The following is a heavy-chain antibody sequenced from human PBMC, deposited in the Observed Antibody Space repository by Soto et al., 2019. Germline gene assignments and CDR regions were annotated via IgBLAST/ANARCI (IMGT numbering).Heavy chain of an antibody. J-gene: IGHJ4*01. CDR2: IIGANGDT. CDR3: AKDKEPDGAWDIDY. Sequence: EVQLLESGGDLVQSGGSLRLSCAASGFTFRSYTMSWVRQAPGKGLEWVSSIIGANGDTFSADSVTGRFTISRDISKSTLYLQMNGLRVEDTAIYCCAKDKEPDGAWDIDYWGHGTLVTVSS. D-gene: IGHD4-17*01. CDR1: GFTFRSYT. V-gene: IGHV3-23*01.